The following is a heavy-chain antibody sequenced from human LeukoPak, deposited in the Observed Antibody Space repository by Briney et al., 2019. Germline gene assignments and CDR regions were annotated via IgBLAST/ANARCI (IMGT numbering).Heavy chain of an antibody. CDR2: IYSGGST. D-gene: IGHD3-22*01. Sequence: HPGGSLRLSCAASGFTVSTNYMSWVRQAPGKGLEWVSVIYSGGSTYYADSVKGRFTISRDNSKNTLYLQMNSLRAEDTAVYYCAKDPARTMIAATFDYWGQGTLVTVSS. J-gene: IGHJ4*02. V-gene: IGHV3-53*01. CDR3: AKDPARTMIAATFDY. CDR1: GFTVSTNY.